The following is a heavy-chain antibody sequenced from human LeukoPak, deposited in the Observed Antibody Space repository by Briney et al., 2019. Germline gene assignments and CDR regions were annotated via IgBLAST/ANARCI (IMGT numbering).Heavy chain of an antibody. CDR3: AREHSSHYAFDI. D-gene: IGHD3-22*01. Sequence: SVKVSCKASGYTFTSYDINWVRQATGQGLEWMGGIIPIFGTANYAQKFQGRVTITADESTSTAYMELSSLRSEDTAVYYCAREHSSHYAFDIWGQGTMVTVSS. CDR2: IIPIFGTA. CDR1: GYTFTSYD. V-gene: IGHV1-69*13. J-gene: IGHJ3*02.